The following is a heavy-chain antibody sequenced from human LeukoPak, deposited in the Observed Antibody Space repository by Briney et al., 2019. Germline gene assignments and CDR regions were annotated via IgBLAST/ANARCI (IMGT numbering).Heavy chain of an antibody. D-gene: IGHD2-2*03. CDR2: INPNSGGT. J-gene: IGHJ5*02. Sequence: ASVKVSCKASGYTFTGYYMHWVRQAPGQGLEWMGWINPNSGGTNYAQKFQGRVTMTRDTSISTAYMELSRLRSDDTAVYYCARGLDTVVVPAATPYNWFDPWGQGTLVTVSS. V-gene: IGHV1-2*02. CDR1: GYTFTGYY. CDR3: ARGLDTVVVPAATPYNWFDP.